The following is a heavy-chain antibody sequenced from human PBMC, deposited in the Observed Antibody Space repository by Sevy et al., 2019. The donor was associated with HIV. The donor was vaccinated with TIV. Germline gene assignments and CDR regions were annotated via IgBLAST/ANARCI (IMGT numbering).Heavy chain of an antibody. V-gene: IGHV3-21*01. J-gene: IGHJ6*03. Sequence: GGSLRLSCAASGFTFSSYSMNWVRQAPGKGLEWVSSISSSSSYIYYADSVKGQVTISRDNAKNSLYLQMNSLRAEDTAVYYCARPTPAMFYYYYYYMDVWGKGTTVTVSS. CDR2: ISSSSSYI. CDR3: ARPTPAMFYYYYYYMDV. D-gene: IGHD2-2*01. CDR1: GFTFSSYS.